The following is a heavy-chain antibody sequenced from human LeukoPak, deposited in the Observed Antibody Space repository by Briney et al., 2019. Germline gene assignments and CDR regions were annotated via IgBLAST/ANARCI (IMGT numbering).Heavy chain of an antibody. Sequence: GGSLRLSCAASGFTFNDYGMSWVRQAPGKGLEWVSGINWNGGSTGYADSVKGRFTISRDNAKNSLYLQMNSLRAEDTALYYCARVRYCSSTSCYWHFDYWGQGTLVTVSS. D-gene: IGHD2-2*01. CDR1: GFTFNDYG. CDR3: ARVRYCSSTSCYWHFDY. CDR2: INWNGGST. J-gene: IGHJ4*02. V-gene: IGHV3-20*04.